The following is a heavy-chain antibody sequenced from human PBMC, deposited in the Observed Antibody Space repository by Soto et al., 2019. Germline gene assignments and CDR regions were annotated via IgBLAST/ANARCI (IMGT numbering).Heavy chain of an antibody. Sequence: KTSETLSLTCAVSGGSISSSNWWSWVRQPPGKGLECIGEIYHSGSTNYNPSLKSRVTISVDKSKNQFSLKLSSVTAADTAGYYCARRPLYIWHYDLDYWGQGTLVTVSS. J-gene: IGHJ4*02. CDR2: IYHSGST. CDR3: ARRPLYIWHYDLDY. V-gene: IGHV4-4*02. D-gene: IGHD1-7*01. CDR1: GGSISSSNW.